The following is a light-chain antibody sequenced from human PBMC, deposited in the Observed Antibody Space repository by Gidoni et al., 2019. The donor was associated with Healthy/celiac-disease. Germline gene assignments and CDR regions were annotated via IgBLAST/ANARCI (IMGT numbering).Light chain of an antibody. J-gene: IGKJ3*01. CDR2: AAS. CDR1: QNISSY. V-gene: IGKV1-39*01. CDR3: QQSYSTLSFT. Sequence: DIQMTQSPSSLSASVGDRVTITCRASQNISSYLNWYQQKPGKAPKLLIYAASSLQSGVPSRFSGSGSGTDFTLTISSLQPEDFATYYCQQSYSTLSFTFGPGTKVDIK.